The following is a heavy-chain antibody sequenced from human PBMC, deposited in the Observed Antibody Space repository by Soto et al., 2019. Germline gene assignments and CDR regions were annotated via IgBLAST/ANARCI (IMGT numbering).Heavy chain of an antibody. CDR2: ISAYNGNT. Sequence: QIQLVQSGAEVKKPGASVKVSCKXSGYTFTSYGISWVRQAPGQGLEWMGWISAYNGNTNYAQKLPGTVTMTTDTCTSTGYMELKSLRSDDTAVYYCARVMITFGVARNDYWGQGTLVTDSS. CDR1: GYTFTSYG. CDR3: ARVMITFGVARNDY. V-gene: IGHV1-18*01. J-gene: IGHJ4*02. D-gene: IGHD3-16*01.